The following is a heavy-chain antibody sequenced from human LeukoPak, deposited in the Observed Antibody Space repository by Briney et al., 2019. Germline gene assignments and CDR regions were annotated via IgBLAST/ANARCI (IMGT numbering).Heavy chain of an antibody. CDR3: ARKPNYYDSSGYQIGFDY. Sequence: SETLSLTCTVSGGSISSSSYYWGWIRQPPGKGLEWIGSIYYSGSTYYNPSLKSRVTISVDTSKNQFSLKLSSVTAADTAVYYCARKPNYYDSSGYQIGFDYWGQGTLVTVSS. CDR2: IYYSGST. D-gene: IGHD3-22*01. J-gene: IGHJ4*02. V-gene: IGHV4-39*07. CDR1: GGSISSSSYY.